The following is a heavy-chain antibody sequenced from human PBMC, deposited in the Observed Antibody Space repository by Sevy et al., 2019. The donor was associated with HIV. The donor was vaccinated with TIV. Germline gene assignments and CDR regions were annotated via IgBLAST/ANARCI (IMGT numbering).Heavy chain of an antibody. CDR3: ATKGVAAAGLYNWFDP. CDR1: GYTFTSYD. D-gene: IGHD6-13*01. J-gene: IGHJ5*02. V-gene: IGHV1-8*01. CDR2: MNPNSGNT. Sequence: ASVKVSCKASGYTFTSYDINWVRQATGQGLEWMGWMNPNSGNTGYAQKFQGRVTMTRNTSISTAYMELSSLRSEDTAVYYCATKGVAAAGLYNWFDPWGQGTLVTVSS.